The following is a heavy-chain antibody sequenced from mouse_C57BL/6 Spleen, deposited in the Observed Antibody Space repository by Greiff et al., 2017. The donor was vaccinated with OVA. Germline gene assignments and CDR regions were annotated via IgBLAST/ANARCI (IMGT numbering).Heavy chain of an antibody. CDR3: ARLYYGNLDY. V-gene: IGHV7-3*01. D-gene: IGHD2-1*01. J-gene: IGHJ2*01. CDR1: GFTFTDYY. CDR2: IRNKANGYTT. Sequence: EVKLMESGGGLVQPGGSLSLSCAASGFTFTDYYMSWVRQPPGKALEWLGFIRNKANGYTTEYSASVKGRFTISRDNSQSILYLQMNALRAEDSATYYCARLYYGNLDYWGQGTTLTVSS.